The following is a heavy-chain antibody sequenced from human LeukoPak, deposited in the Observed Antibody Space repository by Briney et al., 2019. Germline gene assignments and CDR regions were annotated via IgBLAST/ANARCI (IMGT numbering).Heavy chain of an antibody. J-gene: IGHJ6*02. CDR1: GGSISSGGYS. D-gene: IGHD3-16*01. CDR2: IYHSGST. Sequence: SQTLSLTCAVSGGSISSGGYSWNWIRQPPGKGLEWIGYIYHSGSTNYNPSLKSRVTISVDTSKNQFSLKVSSVTAADTAVYYCARQLGYGMDVWGQGTTVTVSS. CDR3: ARQLGYGMDV. V-gene: IGHV4-30-2*01.